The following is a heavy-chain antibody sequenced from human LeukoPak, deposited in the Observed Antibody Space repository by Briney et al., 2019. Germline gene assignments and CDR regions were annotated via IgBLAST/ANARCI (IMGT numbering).Heavy chain of an antibody. CDR3: ARASWGYDFDC. J-gene: IGHJ4*02. D-gene: IGHD7-27*01. CDR1: GFNITNYY. CDR2: IYSGGTT. Sequence: GGSLRLSCAASGFNITNYYMSWVRQAPGKGLEWVSVIYSGGTTYYAESVKGRFTISRDNSNSTVSLQMNSLRVDDTAVYYCARASWGYDFDCWGQGTLVTVSS. V-gene: IGHV3-53*01.